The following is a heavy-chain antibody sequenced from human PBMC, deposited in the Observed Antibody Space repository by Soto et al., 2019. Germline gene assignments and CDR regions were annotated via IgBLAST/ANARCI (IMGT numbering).Heavy chain of an antibody. D-gene: IGHD2-15*01. CDR3: VRDPDQYSYYGLDV. J-gene: IGHJ6*02. CDR1: GFAFSSHW. Sequence: EVQLVESGGDFVQPGGYLRLSCVASGFAFSSHWMYWVRQAPGKGLLWVSRINSDGTITTYADSVKGRFTISRDNAKNTLYLQMNSLRVEDTALYYCVRDPDQYSYYGLDVWGQGTTVIVS. V-gene: IGHV3-74*01. CDR2: INSDGTIT.